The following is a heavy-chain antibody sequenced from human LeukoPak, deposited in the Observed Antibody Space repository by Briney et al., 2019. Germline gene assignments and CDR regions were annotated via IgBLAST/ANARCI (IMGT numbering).Heavy chain of an antibody. Sequence: SETLSLTCTVSGGSISSGDYYWSWIRQPPGKGLEWIGYIYYSGSTYYNPSLKSRVTISVGTSKNQFSLKLSSVTAADTAVYYCARVVDYYGSGSSNYFDYWGQGTLVTVSS. J-gene: IGHJ4*02. V-gene: IGHV4-30-4*01. CDR1: GGSISSGDYY. CDR2: IYYSGST. CDR3: ARVVDYYGSGSSNYFDY. D-gene: IGHD3-10*01.